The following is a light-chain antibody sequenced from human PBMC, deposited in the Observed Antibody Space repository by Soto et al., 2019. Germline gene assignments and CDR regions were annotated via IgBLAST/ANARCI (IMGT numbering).Light chain of an antibody. CDR1: SSNIGAGYD. CDR3: QSYDSSLRGLSV. Sequence: QSVLTQPPSVSGAPGQRVTISCTGSSSNIGAGYDVHWYQQLPETAPKLLIFGNSNRPSGVPDRFSGSKSGTSASLAITGLQAEDEADYYCQSYDSSLRGLSVFGTGTKLTVL. V-gene: IGLV1-40*01. J-gene: IGLJ1*01. CDR2: GNS.